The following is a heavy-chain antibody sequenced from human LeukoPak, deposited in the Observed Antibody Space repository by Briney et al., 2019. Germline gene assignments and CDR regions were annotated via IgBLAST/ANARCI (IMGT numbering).Heavy chain of an antibody. CDR2: ISHDGSNK. Sequence: GGSLRLSCAASGFAFSSYAMHWVRQAPGQGLEWVAVISHDGSNKYYADSVKGRFTISRDNSKNTLYLQMNSLRAEDTAVYYCAREKSGYYYGMDVWGQGTTVTVSS. V-gene: IGHV3-30-3*01. J-gene: IGHJ6*02. CDR3: AREKSGYYYGMDV. D-gene: IGHD3-10*01. CDR1: GFAFSSYA.